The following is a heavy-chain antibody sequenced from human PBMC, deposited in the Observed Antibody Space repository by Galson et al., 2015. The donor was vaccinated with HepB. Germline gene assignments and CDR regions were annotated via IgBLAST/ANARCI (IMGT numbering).Heavy chain of an antibody. CDR3: ARGTEAAXEVEAI. CDR1: GGSXGGNVF. Sequence: ETLSLTCAXXGGSXGGNVFWTWVXQSPGKGLEWIGEIXHGGTTNYNPSLKSRVTISXDNSKNQFSLRLTSVTAADSATYYCARGTEAAXEVEAIWGQGTMVTVSS. V-gene: IGHV4-4*02. J-gene: IGHJ3*02. CDR2: IXHGGTT. D-gene: IGHD6-19*01.